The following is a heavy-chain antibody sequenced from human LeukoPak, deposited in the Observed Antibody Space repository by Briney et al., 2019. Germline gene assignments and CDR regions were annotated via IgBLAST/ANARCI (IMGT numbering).Heavy chain of an antibody. CDR2: IIPIFGTA. Sequence: ASVKVSCKASGGTFISYAISWVRQAPGQGLEWMGRIIPIFGTANYAQKFQGRVTITTDESTSTAYMELSSLRSEDTAVYYCARGIERSSSWYYADYWGQGTLVTVSS. CDR3: ARGIERSSSWYYADY. V-gene: IGHV1-69*05. CDR1: GGTFISYA. D-gene: IGHD6-13*01. J-gene: IGHJ4*02.